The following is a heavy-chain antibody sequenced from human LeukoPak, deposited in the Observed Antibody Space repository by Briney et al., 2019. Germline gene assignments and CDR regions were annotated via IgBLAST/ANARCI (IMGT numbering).Heavy chain of an antibody. CDR2: IYPGDSDT. CDR3: ARQGIAVAGTQIHYYYGMDV. CDR1: GYSFTSYW. J-gene: IGHJ6*02. V-gene: IGHV5-51*01. Sequence: GESLKISCKGSGYSFTSYWIGWVRQMPGKGLEWMGIIYPGDSDTRYSPSFQGQVTISADKSISTAYLQWSSLKASDTAMYYCARQGIAVAGTQIHYYYGMDVWGQGTTVTVSS. D-gene: IGHD6-19*01.